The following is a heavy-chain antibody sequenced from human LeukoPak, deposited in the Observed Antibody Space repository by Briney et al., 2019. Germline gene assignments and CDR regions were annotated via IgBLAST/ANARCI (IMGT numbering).Heavy chain of an antibody. V-gene: IGHV3-30-3*01. Sequence: GRSLRLSCAASGFTFSSYAMHWVRQAPGKGLEWVAVISYDGSNKYYADSVKGRFIISRDNAKNSLHLQMNSLRAEDTAVYYCAKGSSRPPNAFDIWGQGTLVTVSS. CDR1: GFTFSSYA. J-gene: IGHJ3*02. CDR2: ISYDGSNK. D-gene: IGHD6-6*01. CDR3: AKGSSRPPNAFDI.